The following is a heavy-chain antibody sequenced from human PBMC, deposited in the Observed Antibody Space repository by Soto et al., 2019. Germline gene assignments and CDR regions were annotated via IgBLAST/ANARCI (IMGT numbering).Heavy chain of an antibody. CDR3: TRDNGRHYYDSSGYYGRLAY. D-gene: IGHD3-22*01. CDR2: IRSKAYGGTT. CDR1: GFTFGDYA. V-gene: IGHV3-49*04. Sequence: GGSLRLSCTASGFTFGDYAMSWVRQAPGKGLEWVGFIRSKAYGGTTEHAASVKGRFTISRDDSKSIAYLQMNSLKTEDTAVYYCTRDNGRHYYDSSGYYGRLAYWGQGTLVTVSS. J-gene: IGHJ4*02.